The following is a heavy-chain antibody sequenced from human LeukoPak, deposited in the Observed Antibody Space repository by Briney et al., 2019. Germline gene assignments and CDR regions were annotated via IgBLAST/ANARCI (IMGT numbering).Heavy chain of an antibody. D-gene: IGHD3-9*01. Sequence: VGSLRLSCAACGLTFSNYRIDWVGQAAGKGLAWVARINSDGSRTTNADSVKGRFTISRDNAKNTLYLQMNSLRAEDTAVYYCVREGVPDLLTGYHPYYCGYWGRGTLVTGSS. CDR2: INSDGSRT. J-gene: IGHJ4*02. CDR1: GLTFSNYR. V-gene: IGHV3-74*01. CDR3: VREGVPDLLTGYHPYYCGY.